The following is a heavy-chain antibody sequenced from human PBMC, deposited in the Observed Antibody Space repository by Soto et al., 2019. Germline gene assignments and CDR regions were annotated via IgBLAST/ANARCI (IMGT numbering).Heavy chain of an antibody. V-gene: IGHV1-46*03. CDR3: ARDRPNYGSGSYDWFDP. J-gene: IGHJ5*02. CDR2: INPSGGST. D-gene: IGHD3-10*01. Sequence: GASVKVSCKLSGGTFSTHGLSWVRQAPGQGLEWMGIINPSGGSTSYAQKFQGRVTMTRDTSTSTVYMELSSLRSEDTAVYYCARDRPNYGSGSYDWFDPWGQGTLVTVSS. CDR1: GGTFSTHG.